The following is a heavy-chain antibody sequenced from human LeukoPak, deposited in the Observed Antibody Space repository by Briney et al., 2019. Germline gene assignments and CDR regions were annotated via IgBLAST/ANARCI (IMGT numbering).Heavy chain of an antibody. CDR2: INPNSGGT. D-gene: IGHD1-26*01. Sequence: ASVKVSCKASGYTFTGYYMHWVRQAPGQGLEWMGWINPNSGGTNYAQKFQGRVTMTRDTSISTAYMKLSRLRSDDTAVYYCARGSIVGAYFDYWGQGTLVTVSS. CDR1: GYTFTGYY. V-gene: IGHV1-2*02. CDR3: ARGSIVGAYFDY. J-gene: IGHJ4*02.